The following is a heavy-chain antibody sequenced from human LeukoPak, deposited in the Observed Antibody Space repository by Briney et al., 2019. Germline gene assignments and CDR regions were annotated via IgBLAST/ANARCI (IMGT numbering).Heavy chain of an antibody. V-gene: IGHV3-7*03. CDR3: ARFPRDPWRFDY. J-gene: IGHJ4*02. CDR1: GFTFSSDW. D-gene: IGHD5-12*01. Sequence: GGSLRLACAVSGFTFSSDWMTWVCQAPGKGQEWVANIKEDGSESYYVDSVKGRFTISRDNTKNSLYLQMNSLRAEDTAVYYCARFPRDPWRFDYWGQGTLVTVSS. CDR2: IKEDGSES.